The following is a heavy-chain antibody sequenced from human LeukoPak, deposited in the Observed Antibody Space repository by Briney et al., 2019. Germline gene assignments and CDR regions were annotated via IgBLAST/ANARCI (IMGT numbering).Heavy chain of an antibody. Sequence: GGSLRLSCAASGFTFSSYAMNWVRQAPGKGLEWVSVISGSGGSTYYADSVKGRFTISRDDSKNTLYLQMNSLRAEDTAVYYCYYYGMDVWGQGTTVTVSS. V-gene: IGHV3-23*01. CDR3: YYYGMDV. CDR2: ISGSGGST. J-gene: IGHJ6*02. CDR1: GFTFSSYA.